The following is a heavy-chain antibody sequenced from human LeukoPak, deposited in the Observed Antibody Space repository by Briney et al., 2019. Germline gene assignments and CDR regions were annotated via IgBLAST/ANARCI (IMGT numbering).Heavy chain of an antibody. J-gene: IGHJ2*01. V-gene: IGHV3-53*01. CDR2: ISNDGSS. CDR3: ARGRTQTGEPGRWYFDL. D-gene: IGHD7-27*01. Sequence: PGGSLRLSCAASGFTVSHNYMSWVRQAPGKGLEWVSIISNDGSSYYADSVKGRFTISRDNSKNTVYLQMNSLRAEDTAVYYCARGRTQTGEPGRWYFDLWGRGTLVTVSS. CDR1: GFTVSHNY.